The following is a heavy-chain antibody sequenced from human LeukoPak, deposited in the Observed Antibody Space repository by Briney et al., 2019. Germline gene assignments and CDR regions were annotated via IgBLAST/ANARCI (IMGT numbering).Heavy chain of an antibody. J-gene: IGHJ3*02. Sequence: APVKVSCKASGYTFTAYYIHWVRQAPGQGLEWMGWINPASGGTSYAQKFQGRVTMTSDTSISTAYMELSRLRSDDTAVYFCARAGGGCSSGWGAFDIWGQGTMVTVSS. CDR2: INPASGGT. D-gene: IGHD5-18*01. V-gene: IGHV1-2*02. CDR1: GYTFTAYY. CDR3: ARAGGGCSSGWGAFDI.